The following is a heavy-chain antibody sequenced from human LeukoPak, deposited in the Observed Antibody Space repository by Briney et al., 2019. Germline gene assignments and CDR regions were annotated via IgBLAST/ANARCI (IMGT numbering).Heavy chain of an antibody. CDR2: INPGVSSI. CDR1: GFTFSIYW. J-gene: IGHJ4*02. CDR3: ARSSQADDY. V-gene: IGHV3-74*01. Sequence: GRSLRLSCAASGFTFSIYWMHWVRQVPGEGLVWVARINPGVSSITYADSVKGRFTISRDKAKNTLSLQMDSLRAEARGVYYCARSSQADDYWGQGTLVTVSS. D-gene: IGHD6-13*01.